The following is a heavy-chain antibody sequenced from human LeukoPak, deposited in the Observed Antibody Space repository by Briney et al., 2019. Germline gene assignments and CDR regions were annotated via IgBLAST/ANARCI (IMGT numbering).Heavy chain of an antibody. J-gene: IGHJ4*02. CDR1: GGSISSYY. CDR3: AREGTVTTFGGFDY. Sequence: SETLSLTCTVSGGSISSYYWSWIRQPPGKGLEWIGYIYYSGSTNYNPSLTSRVTISVDTSKNQFSLTLSSVTAADTAVYYCAREGTVTTFGGFDYWGQGTLVTVPS. D-gene: IGHD4-11*01. V-gene: IGHV4-59*01. CDR2: IYYSGST.